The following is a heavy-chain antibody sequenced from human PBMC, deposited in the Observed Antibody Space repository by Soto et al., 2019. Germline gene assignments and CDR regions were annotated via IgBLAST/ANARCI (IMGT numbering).Heavy chain of an antibody. CDR3: ARRISASGRGWDY. V-gene: IGHV3-23*01. CDR2: IANSGGST. Sequence: WGSLRLSCAASGFTFITYAISCFRQSPGKGLEWVSAIANSGGSTFYTDSVRGRFTISRDNSKNTLYLQMNSLRAEDTAVYYCARRISASGRGWDYWGQGTLVTVSS. CDR1: GFTFITYA. D-gene: IGHD6-13*01. J-gene: IGHJ4*02.